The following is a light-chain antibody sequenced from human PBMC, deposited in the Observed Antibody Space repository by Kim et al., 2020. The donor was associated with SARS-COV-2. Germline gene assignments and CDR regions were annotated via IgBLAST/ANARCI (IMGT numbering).Light chain of an antibody. J-gene: IGLJ1*01. CDR1: SLRRFY. Sequence: SSELTQDPAVSVALGQTVRITCQGDSLRRFYASWYQLKSGQAPIFVLYGKDNRPSGIPDRFSGSTSGNTASMTITGAQADDEADYYCNSRDSSGNSYVFGTGTKVTVL. V-gene: IGLV3-19*01. CDR3: NSRDSSGNSYV. CDR2: GKD.